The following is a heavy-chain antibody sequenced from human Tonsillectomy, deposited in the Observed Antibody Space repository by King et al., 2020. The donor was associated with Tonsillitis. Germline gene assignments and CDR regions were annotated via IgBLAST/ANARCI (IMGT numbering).Heavy chain of an antibody. V-gene: IGHV2-70*01. Sequence: VTLKESGPALVKPTQTLTLTCTFSGFSLSASGMCVSWIRQPPGKALQWLAVIHWDDDKYYSASLRTRLTIAKDTSKNQMVLTMTNMDPVDTATYYCARKLPYYDFWSGYYFDYWGQGTLVTVSS. D-gene: IGHD3-3*01. CDR2: IHWDDDK. J-gene: IGHJ4*02. CDR3: ARKLPYYDFWSGYYFDY. CDR1: GFSLSASGMC.